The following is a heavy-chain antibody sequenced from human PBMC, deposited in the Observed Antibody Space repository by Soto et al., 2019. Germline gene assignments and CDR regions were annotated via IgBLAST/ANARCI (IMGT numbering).Heavy chain of an antibody. V-gene: IGHV4-59*02. CDR3: AREGLASAEIYYGMDV. CDR2: MHYTGFS. D-gene: IGHD6-19*01. CDR1: GDSVTSHY. Sequence: SETLSLTCSFSGDSVTSHYLTWIRQSPEKGLEWIAYMHYTGFSHYNPSLKSRVTISVDTSKNQFSLKLTSVTAADTAVYYCAREGLASAEIYYGMDVWGQGTTVTVSS. J-gene: IGHJ6*02.